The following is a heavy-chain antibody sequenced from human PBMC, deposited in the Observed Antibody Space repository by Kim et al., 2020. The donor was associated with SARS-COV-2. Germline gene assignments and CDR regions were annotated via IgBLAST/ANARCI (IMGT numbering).Heavy chain of an antibody. Sequence: SETLSLTCTVSGGSISSSSYYWGWIRQPPGKGLEWIGSIYYSGSTYYNPSLKSRVTISVDTSKNQFSLKLSSVTAADTAVYYCARWTSEEISSGWDGGFDYWGQGTLVTVSS. CDR2: IYYSGST. D-gene: IGHD6-19*01. CDR1: GGSISSSSYY. V-gene: IGHV4-39*01. J-gene: IGHJ4*02. CDR3: ARWTSEEISSGWDGGFDY.